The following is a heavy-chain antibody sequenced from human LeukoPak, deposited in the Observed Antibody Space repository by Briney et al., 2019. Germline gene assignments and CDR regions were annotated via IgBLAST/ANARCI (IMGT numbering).Heavy chain of an antibody. D-gene: IGHD1-7*01. V-gene: IGHV3-20*04. CDR1: GFTFDDYG. CDR2: INWNGGRT. Sequence: GGSLRLSCAASGFTFDDYGMSWVRQAPGKGRERGSGINWNGGRTEYADTVKGGFTIDRESAKNSLYVQIKSLRARDTALYYCARLGYNWNYLYYYYMDVWGKGTTVTVSS. CDR3: ARLGYNWNYLYYYYMDV. J-gene: IGHJ6*03.